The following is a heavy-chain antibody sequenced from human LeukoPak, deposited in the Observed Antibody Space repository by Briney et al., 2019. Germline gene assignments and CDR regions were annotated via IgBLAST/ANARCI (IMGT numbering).Heavy chain of an antibody. CDR3: ARAERYSSGWYGFDY. CDR1: GFTFSSSA. Sequence: GGSLRLSCTASGFTFSSSAMSWVRQAPGKGLEWVSVIYSGGSTYYADSVKGRSTISRDNSKNTLYLQMNSLRAEDTAVYYCARAERYSSGWYGFDYWGQGTLVTVSS. D-gene: IGHD6-19*01. V-gene: IGHV3-53*01. J-gene: IGHJ4*02. CDR2: IYSGGST.